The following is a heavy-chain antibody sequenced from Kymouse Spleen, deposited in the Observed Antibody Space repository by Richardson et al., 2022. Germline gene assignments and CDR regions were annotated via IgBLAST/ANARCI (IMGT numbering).Heavy chain of an antibody. D-gene: IGHD3-9*01. V-gene: IGHV3-15*01. CDR2: IKSKTDGGTT. CDR1: GFTFSNAW. J-gene: IGHJ4*02. CDR3: TTDYDILTGSLFDY. Sequence: EVQLVESGGGLVKPGGSLRLSCAASGFTFSNAWMSWVRQAPGKGLEWVGRIKSKTDGGTTDYAAPVKGRFTISRDDSKNTLYLQMNSLKTEDTAVYYCTTDYDILTGSLFDYWGQGTLVTVSS.